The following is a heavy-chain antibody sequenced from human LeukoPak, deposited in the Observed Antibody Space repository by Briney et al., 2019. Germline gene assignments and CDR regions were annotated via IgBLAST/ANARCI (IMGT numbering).Heavy chain of an antibody. CDR2: ISSSGSTI. Sequence: GGSLRPSCAASGFTFSDYYMSWIRQAPGKGLEWVSYISSSGSTIYYADSVKGRFTISRDNAKNSLYLQMNSQRAEDTAVYYCAGYSGYESRFRRYYGMDVWGQGTTVTVSS. D-gene: IGHD5-12*01. CDR1: GFTFSDYY. J-gene: IGHJ6*02. V-gene: IGHV3-11*01. CDR3: AGYSGYESRFRRYYGMDV.